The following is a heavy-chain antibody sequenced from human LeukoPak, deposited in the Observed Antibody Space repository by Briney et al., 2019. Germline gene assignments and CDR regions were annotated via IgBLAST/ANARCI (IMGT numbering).Heavy chain of an antibody. CDR3: ASEGYCSTTSCYDFDY. D-gene: IGHD2-2*01. CDR1: GFSFSDHY. CDR2: ISRSGSTI. J-gene: IGHJ4*02. V-gene: IGHV3-11*04. Sequence: GGSLRLSCAASGFSFSDHYMSWIRQAPGKGPEWVSYISRSGSTIYYADSVKGRFTISRDNAKNSLYLQMNSLRAEDTAVYYCASEGYCSTTSCYDFDYWGQGTLVTVSS.